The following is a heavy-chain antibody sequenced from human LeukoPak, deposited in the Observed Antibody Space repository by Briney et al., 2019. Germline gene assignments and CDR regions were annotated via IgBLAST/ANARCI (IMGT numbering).Heavy chain of an antibody. D-gene: IGHD6-13*01. Sequence: ASVKVSCQASGYTFTGYYMHWVRQAPGQGLEWMGRINPNSGGTNYAQKFQGRVTMTRDTSISTAYMELSRLRSDDTAVYYCATEYSSSWYDYYYYMDVWGKGTTVTVSS. J-gene: IGHJ6*03. CDR3: ATEYSSSWYDYYYYMDV. V-gene: IGHV1-2*06. CDR2: INPNSGGT. CDR1: GYTFTGYY.